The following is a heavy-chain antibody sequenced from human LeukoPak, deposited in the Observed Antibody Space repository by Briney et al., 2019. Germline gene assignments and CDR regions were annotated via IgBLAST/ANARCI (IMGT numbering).Heavy chain of an antibody. CDR3: ARIPRAVAAYYYYYYMDV. CDR2: ISAYNGNT. CDR1: GYTFTSYY. J-gene: IGHJ6*03. Sequence: ASVKVSCKASGYTFTSYYMHWVRQAPGQGLEWMGWISAYNGNTNYAQKLQGRVTMTTDTSTSTAYMELRSLRSDDTAVYYCARIPRAVAAYYYYYYMDVWGKGTTVTVSS. D-gene: IGHD6-19*01. V-gene: IGHV1-18*04.